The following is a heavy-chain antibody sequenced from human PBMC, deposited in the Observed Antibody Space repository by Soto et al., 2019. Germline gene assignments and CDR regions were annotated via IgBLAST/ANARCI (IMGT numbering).Heavy chain of an antibody. J-gene: IGHJ6*02. CDR2: INHSGST. CDR3: ARGVYCSSTSCYWGMDV. D-gene: IGHD2-2*01. CDR1: GGAFSGYY. Sequence: QVQLQQWGAGLLKPSETLSVTCAVYGGAFSGYYWSWIRQPPGKGLEWIGEINHSGSTNYNPSLKSRVTISVDTSKNQFSLKLSSVTAADTAVYYCARGVYCSSTSCYWGMDVWGQGPTVTVSS. V-gene: IGHV4-34*01.